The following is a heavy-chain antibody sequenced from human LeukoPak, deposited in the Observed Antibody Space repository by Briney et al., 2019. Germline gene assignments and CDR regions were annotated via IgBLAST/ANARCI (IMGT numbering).Heavy chain of an antibody. CDR3: ARGPRGDQPRIAARPDVDY. Sequence: ASVKVSCKASGYTFTSYYMHWVRQAPGQGLEWMGIINPSGGSTSYAQKFQGRVTMTRDMSTSTVYMELSSLRSEDTAVYYCARGPRGDQPRIAARPDVDYWGQGTLVTVSS. CDR2: INPSGGST. J-gene: IGHJ4*02. V-gene: IGHV1-46*01. D-gene: IGHD6-6*01. CDR1: GYTFTSYY.